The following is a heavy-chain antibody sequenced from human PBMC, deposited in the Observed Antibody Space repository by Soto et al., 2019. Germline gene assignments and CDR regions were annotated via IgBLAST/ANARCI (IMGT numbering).Heavy chain of an antibody. CDR2: ISYDGSNK. CDR3: AKARDYDSSGYYQYYFDY. CDR1: GVTFKSYG. J-gene: IGHJ4*02. Sequence: WGSLRLVCAASGVTFKSYGMPGVRQAPGKGLEWVAGISYDGSNKYYADSVKGRFTISRDNSKNTLYLQMNSLRAEDTAVYYCAKARDYDSSGYYQYYFDYWGQGTLVPVSP. D-gene: IGHD3-22*01. V-gene: IGHV3-30*18.